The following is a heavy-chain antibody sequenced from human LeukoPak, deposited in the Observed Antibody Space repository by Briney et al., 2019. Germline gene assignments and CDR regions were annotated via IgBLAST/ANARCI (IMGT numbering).Heavy chain of an antibody. CDR2: ISAYNGNT. CDR3: ARGRHYYDSSDYYYEGDAFDI. J-gene: IGHJ3*02. Sequence: ASVKASRKASGYTFTSYGISWVRQAPGQGLEWMGWISAYNGNTNYAQNFQGRVTMTRDMSTSTVYMELSSLRSEDTAVYYCARGRHYYDSSDYYYEGDAFDIWGQGTMVTVSS. V-gene: IGHV1-18*01. CDR1: GYTFTSYG. D-gene: IGHD3-22*01.